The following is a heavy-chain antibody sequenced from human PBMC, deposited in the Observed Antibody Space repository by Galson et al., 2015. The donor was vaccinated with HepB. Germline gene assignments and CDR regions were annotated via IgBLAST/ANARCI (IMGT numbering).Heavy chain of an antibody. V-gene: IGHV3-23*01. CDR3: AKVAILGVTPHYFDY. CDR1: GCMFTVHA. Sequence: SLRPSCAASGCMFTVHAIRCVRQAPGKGLEWVLSICGGGGRAHYAHSVKGRLTISRDNSKNTVYLQMNSLRTDDTAVYYCAKVAILGVTPHYFDYWGHGTLVTVSS. D-gene: IGHD2-21*02. J-gene: IGHJ4*01. CDR2: ICGGGGRA.